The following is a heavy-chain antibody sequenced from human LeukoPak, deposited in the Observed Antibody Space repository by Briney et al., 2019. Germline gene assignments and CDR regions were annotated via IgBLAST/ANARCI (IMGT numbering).Heavy chain of an antibody. V-gene: IGHV4-34*03. J-gene: IGHJ5*02. CDR3: RSRQASGLLSS. D-gene: IGHD3-10*01. CDR1: GGSFSGYY. CDR2: INHSGST. Sequence: PSETLSLTCAVYGGSFSGYYWTWIRQPPGKGLEWIGEINHSGSTNYNPSLKSRFTISVDRPKNQFFLNVTSLTAADTAVYCARSRQASGLLSSWGQGTPVVVSS.